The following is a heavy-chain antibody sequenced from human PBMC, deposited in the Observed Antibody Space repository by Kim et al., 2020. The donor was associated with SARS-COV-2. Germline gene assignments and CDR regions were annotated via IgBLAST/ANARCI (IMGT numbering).Heavy chain of an antibody. Sequence: SETLSLTCTVSGVSMSRSSDYWGWIRQPPGKGLEWIGSMYYSGSTYYNPSLKSRVTISGDTSKNQFSLKMTSVTAADTAVYYCARLYSARPDYWGQGTL. D-gene: IGHD5-12*01. CDR3: ARLYSARPDY. V-gene: IGHV4-39*01. CDR2: MYYSGST. J-gene: IGHJ4*02. CDR1: GVSMSRSSDY.